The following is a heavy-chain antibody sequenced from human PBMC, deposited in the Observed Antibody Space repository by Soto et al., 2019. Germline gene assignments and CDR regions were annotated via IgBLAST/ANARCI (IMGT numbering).Heavy chain of an antibody. J-gene: IGHJ5*02. Sequence: PGGSLRLSCAASGFTFSSYAMSWVRQAPGKGLEWVSAISGSGGSTYYADSVKGRFTISRDNSKNTLYLQMNSLRAEDTAVYYCSKDRKGFMFPFGGVPRFDPMGVGS. V-gene: IGHV3-23*01. CDR1: GFTFSSYA. CDR2: ISGSGGST. D-gene: IGHD3-16*01. CDR3: SKDRKGFMFPFGGVPRFDP.